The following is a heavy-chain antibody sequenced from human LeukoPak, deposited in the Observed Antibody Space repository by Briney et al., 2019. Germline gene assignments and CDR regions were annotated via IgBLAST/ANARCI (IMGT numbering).Heavy chain of an antibody. CDR3: ARMWRETLDAFDI. D-gene: IGHD1-26*01. CDR1: GYTFTGYY. J-gene: IGHJ3*02. V-gene: IGHV1-2*02. Sequence: GASVKVSCKASGYTFTGYYMHWVRQAPGQGLEWMGWINPSSGGTNYAQKFQGRVTMTRDTSISTAYMELSRLRSDDTAVYYCARMWRETLDAFDIWGQGTMVTVSS. CDR2: INPSSGGT.